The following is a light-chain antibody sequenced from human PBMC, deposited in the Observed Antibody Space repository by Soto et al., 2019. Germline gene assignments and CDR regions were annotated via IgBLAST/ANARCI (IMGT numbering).Light chain of an antibody. CDR2: AAS. J-gene: IGKJ4*01. CDR3: QKYNSSPLT. Sequence: DIPMTQSPSSLSASVGDRVTITCRASKGISNYLAWYQQKPGKVPKLLIYAASTLQSGLPSRFSGSGSGTDFTLTISRLQPEDVATYYDQKYNSSPLTFGGGTKVEIK. V-gene: IGKV1-27*01. CDR1: KGISNY.